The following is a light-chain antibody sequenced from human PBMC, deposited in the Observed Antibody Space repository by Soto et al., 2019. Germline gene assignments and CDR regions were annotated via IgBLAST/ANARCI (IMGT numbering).Light chain of an antibody. CDR3: CSYAGSYTWV. Sequence: QSALTQPRSVSGSPGQSVTISCAGTSSDVGAYNHVSWYQQHPGKAPKLMIYDASKRPSGVPDRFSASKSGNTASLTISGLQVEEEADYYCCSYAGSYTWVFSGGTKLTVL. V-gene: IGLV2-11*01. J-gene: IGLJ3*02. CDR2: DAS. CDR1: SSDVGAYNH.